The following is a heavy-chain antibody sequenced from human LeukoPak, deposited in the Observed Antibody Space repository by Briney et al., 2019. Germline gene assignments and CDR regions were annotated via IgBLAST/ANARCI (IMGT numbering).Heavy chain of an antibody. J-gene: IGHJ5*02. V-gene: IGHV1-18*01. CDR1: GYTFTSYG. Sequence: ASVKVSCKASGYTFTSYGISWVRQAPGRGLEWMGWISAYNGNTNYAQKLQGRVTMTTDTSTSTAYMELRSLRSDDTAVYYCARVVGSSSWDNWFDPWGQGTLVTVSS. CDR3: ARVVGSSSWDNWFDP. CDR2: ISAYNGNT. D-gene: IGHD6-13*01.